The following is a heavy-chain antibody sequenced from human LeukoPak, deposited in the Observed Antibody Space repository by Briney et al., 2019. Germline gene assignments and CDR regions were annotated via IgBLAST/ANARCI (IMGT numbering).Heavy chain of an antibody. CDR2: IYYSGST. V-gene: IGHV4-31*03. Sequence: PSETLSLTCTVSGGSISSGGYYWSWIRQHPGKGLEWIGYIYYSGSTYYYPSLKSRVTISVDTSKNQFSLKLSSVTAADTAVYYCARSSRAPPMMNFDIWGQGTTVTVSS. D-gene: IGHD3-22*01. CDR1: GGSISSGGYY. CDR3: ARSSRAPPMMNFDI. J-gene: IGHJ3*02.